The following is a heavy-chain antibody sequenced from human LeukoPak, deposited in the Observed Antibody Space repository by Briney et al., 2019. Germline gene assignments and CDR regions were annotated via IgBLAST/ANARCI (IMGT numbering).Heavy chain of an antibody. J-gene: IGHJ4*02. D-gene: IGHD2-15*01. V-gene: IGHV3-15*01. CDR2: IKSKTDGGTT. CDR3: AKQGCSGGSCYFDY. Sequence: PGGSLRLSCAASGFTFSNAWMSWVRQAPGKGLEWVGRIKSKTDGGTTDYAAPVKGRFTISRDDSKNTLYLQMNSLRAEDTAVYNCAKQGCSGGSCYFDYWGQGTLVTVSS. CDR1: GFTFSNAW.